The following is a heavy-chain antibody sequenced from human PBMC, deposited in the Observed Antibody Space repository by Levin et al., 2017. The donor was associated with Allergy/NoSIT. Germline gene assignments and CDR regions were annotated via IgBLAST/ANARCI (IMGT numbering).Heavy chain of an antibody. CDR2: ISTSSTYT. CDR3: AGDFGDSY. J-gene: IGHJ4*02. Sequence: PGGSLRLSCAASGFTFSRNTMNWVRQAPGKGLEWVSCISTSSTYTYYADSVKGRFTISRDDAKNSLYLQMNSLRAEDTAVYYCAGDFGDSYWGQGTLVTVSS. V-gene: IGHV3-21*01. CDR1: GFTFSRNT. D-gene: IGHD3-10*01.